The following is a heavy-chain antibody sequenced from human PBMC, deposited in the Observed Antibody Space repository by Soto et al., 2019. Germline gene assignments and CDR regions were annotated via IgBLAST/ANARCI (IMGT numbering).Heavy chain of an antibody. J-gene: IGHJ5*02. CDR2: INPNSGGT. V-gene: IGHV1-2*02. CDR1: GYTFTGYY. Sequence: QVQLVQSGAEVKKPGASVKVSCKASGYTFTGYYMHWVRQAPGQGLEWMGWINPNSGGTNYAQKFQGRVTMTRDTSISTAYMELSRLRSDDTAVYYCARDRTIAVAGAWFDPWGQGTLVTVSS. D-gene: IGHD6-19*01. CDR3: ARDRTIAVAGAWFDP.